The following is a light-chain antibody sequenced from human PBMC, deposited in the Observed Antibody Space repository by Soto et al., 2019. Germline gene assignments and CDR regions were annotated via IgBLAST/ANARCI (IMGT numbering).Light chain of an antibody. Sequence: QSVLAQSLSGSRALGQSLTIASTDTRSDVGGYNYVSWYQQHPGKAPKLMIYDVSKRPSGVPDRFSGSKSGNTASLTISGLQAEDEADYYCCSYAGSYVVFGTGTKVTVL. CDR3: CSYAGSYVV. J-gene: IGLJ1*01. CDR1: RSDVGGYNY. V-gene: IGLV2-11*01. CDR2: DVS.